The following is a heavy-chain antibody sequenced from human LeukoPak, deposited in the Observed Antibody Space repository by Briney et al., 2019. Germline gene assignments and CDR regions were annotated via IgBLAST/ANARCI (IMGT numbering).Heavy chain of an antibody. V-gene: IGHV1-18*01. CDR3: ARAGEVYSSGSYLDY. CDR1: GYTFTSYG. D-gene: IGHD6-19*01. J-gene: IGHJ4*02. CDR2: ISAYNGNT. Sequence: ASVKVSCKASGYTFTSYGISWVRQAPGQGLEWMGWISAYNGNTNYAQKLQGRVTMTTDTSTSTVYMELSSLRSEDTAIYYCARAGEVYSSGSYLDYWGQGTLVTVSS.